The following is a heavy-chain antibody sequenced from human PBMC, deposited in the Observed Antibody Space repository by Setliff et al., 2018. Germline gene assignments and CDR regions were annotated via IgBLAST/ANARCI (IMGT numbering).Heavy chain of an antibody. Sequence: GGSLRLSCAASGFTFSNHWMTWVRQAPGKGLEWVANIKQDGSDKYYVGSVKGRFTISRDNAKNSLYPQMSSLRAEDTAVYYCARWTARAVDYWGQGTLVTVSS. D-gene: IGHD6-6*01. CDR2: IKQDGSDK. J-gene: IGHJ4*02. CDR1: GFTFSNHW. CDR3: ARWTARAVDY. V-gene: IGHV3-7*03.